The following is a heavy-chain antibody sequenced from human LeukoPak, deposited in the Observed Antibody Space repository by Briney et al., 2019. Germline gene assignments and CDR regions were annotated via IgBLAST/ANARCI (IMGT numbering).Heavy chain of an antibody. CDR2: IRYDGSNK. CDR1: GFTFSSYG. D-gene: IGHD6-13*01. J-gene: IGHJ4*02. Sequence: GGSLRLSCAASGFTFSSYGMHWVRQAPGKGLEGVAIIRYDGSNKYYADSVKGRFTIASDNSKNTLYLQMNSLRAEDTAVYYCAKDLGSSWPYYFDYWGQGTLVTVSS. CDR3: AKDLGSSWPYYFDY. V-gene: IGHV3-30*02.